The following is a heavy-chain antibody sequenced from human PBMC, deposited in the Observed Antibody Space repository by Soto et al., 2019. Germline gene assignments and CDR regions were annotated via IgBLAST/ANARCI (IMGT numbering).Heavy chain of an antibody. CDR1: GGSISSSNW. CDR3: AREWYGIASGVNYFDY. J-gene: IGHJ4*02. D-gene: IGHD6-25*01. Sequence: SETLSLTCAVSGGSISSSNWWSWVRQPPGKGLEWIGEIYHSGSTNYNPSLKSRVTISVDKSKNQFSLKLSSVTAADTAVYYCAREWYGIASGVNYFDYWGQGTLVTVSS. CDR2: IYHSGST. V-gene: IGHV4-4*02.